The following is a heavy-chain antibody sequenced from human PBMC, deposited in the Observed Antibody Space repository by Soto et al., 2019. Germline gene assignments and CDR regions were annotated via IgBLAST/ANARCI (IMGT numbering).Heavy chain of an antibody. Sequence: GGSLRLSCAASGFSFSSYGMHWVRQGPGKGLEWVALIYYDGSNKYYADSVKGRFTISRDNSKNTLYLQMNSLRAEDTAVYYCARDEYPGAYSFGYYFDNWGQGTLVTVSS. CDR1: GFSFSSYG. CDR3: ARDEYPGAYSFGYYFDN. CDR2: IYYDGSNK. J-gene: IGHJ4*02. D-gene: IGHD5-18*01. V-gene: IGHV3-33*01.